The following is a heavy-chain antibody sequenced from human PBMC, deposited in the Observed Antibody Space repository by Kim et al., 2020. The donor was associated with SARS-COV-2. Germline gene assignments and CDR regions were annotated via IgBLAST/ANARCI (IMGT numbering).Heavy chain of an antibody. D-gene: IGHD6-13*01. J-gene: IGHJ4*02. CDR3: ARGGSSWKDY. V-gene: IGHV4-59*09. Sequence: HKHPPPTCRVTISVDTAKNQFSLKLSSVTAADTAVYYCARGGSSWKDYWGQGTLVTVSS.